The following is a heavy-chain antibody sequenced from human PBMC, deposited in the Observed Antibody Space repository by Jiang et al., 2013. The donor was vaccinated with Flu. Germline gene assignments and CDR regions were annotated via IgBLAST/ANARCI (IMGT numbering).Heavy chain of an antibody. J-gene: IGHJ4*02. CDR1: GDSINSDSYT. V-gene: IGHV4-30-2*01. CDR2: IYPSGST. CDR3: ARGNPDNANWHNFDF. Sequence: GSGLVKPSQTLSLTCSVSGDSINSDSYTWNWIRQPPGKGLEWIGYIYPSGSTYSNPILKSRVTISVDRSQNQFSLHVTSVDAADTATYYCARGNPDNANWHNFDFWARESWSSSPQ. D-gene: IGHD2-8*01.